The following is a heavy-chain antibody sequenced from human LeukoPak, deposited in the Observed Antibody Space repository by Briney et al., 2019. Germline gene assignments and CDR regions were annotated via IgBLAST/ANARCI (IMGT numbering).Heavy chain of an antibody. Sequence: SETLSLTCIVSGGSINSYYWSWIRQPPGKGLEWIGYIYYTGSTNYNPSLKSRVTFSVDTSKNHFSLKLISVTAADTAVYYCARREDFWYFDLWGRGTLVTVSS. CDR3: ARREDFWYFDL. CDR1: GGSINSYY. J-gene: IGHJ2*01. V-gene: IGHV4-59*08. CDR2: IYYTGST.